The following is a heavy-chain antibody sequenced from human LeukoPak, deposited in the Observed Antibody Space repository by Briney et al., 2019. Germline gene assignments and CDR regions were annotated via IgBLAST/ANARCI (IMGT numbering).Heavy chain of an antibody. Sequence: GGSLRLSCAASGFTFSSYSMNWVRQAPGKGLEWVSSISGSSSYIYYADSVKGRFTISRDNAKNSLYLQMNSLRAEDTAVYYCARGPRNWNDDAFDIWGQGTMVTVSS. CDR3: ARGPRNWNDDAFDI. V-gene: IGHV3-21*01. CDR2: ISGSSSYI. CDR1: GFTFSSYS. D-gene: IGHD1-20*01. J-gene: IGHJ3*02.